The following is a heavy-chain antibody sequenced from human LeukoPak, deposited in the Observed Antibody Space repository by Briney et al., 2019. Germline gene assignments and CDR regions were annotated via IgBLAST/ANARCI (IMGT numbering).Heavy chain of an antibody. CDR1: GGTFSSYA. Sequence: SSVKVSCKASGGTFSSYAISLVRQAPGQGLEWMGGIIPIFGTANYAQKFQGRVTITADESTSTAYMELSSLRSEDTAVYYCATTIPRSLLSGYYTGDYWGQRTLVTVSS. D-gene: IGHD3-3*01. V-gene: IGHV1-69*01. CDR2: IIPIFGTA. CDR3: ATTIPRSLLSGYYTGDY. J-gene: IGHJ4*02.